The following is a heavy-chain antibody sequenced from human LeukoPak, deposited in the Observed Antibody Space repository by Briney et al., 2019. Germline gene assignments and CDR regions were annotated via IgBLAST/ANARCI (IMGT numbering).Heavy chain of an antibody. V-gene: IGHV3-21*01. Sequence: GGSLRLSCAASGFTFSSYSMNWVRQAPGKGLEWVSSISSSSSYIYYADSVKGRFTISGDNAKNSLYLQMNSLRAEDTAVYYCARELTLYGSGSYRYWFDPWGQGTLVTVSS. J-gene: IGHJ5*02. D-gene: IGHD3-10*01. CDR2: ISSSSSYI. CDR1: GFTFSSYS. CDR3: ARELTLYGSGSYRYWFDP.